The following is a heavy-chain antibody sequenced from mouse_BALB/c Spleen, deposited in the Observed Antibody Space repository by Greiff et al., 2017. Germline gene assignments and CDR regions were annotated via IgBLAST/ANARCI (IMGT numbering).Heavy chain of an antibody. Sequence: EVKLQESGPGLVKPSQSLSLTCTVTGYSITSDYAWNWLRQFPGNKLEWMGYISYSGSTSYNPSLKSRITITRDTSKNQFFLQLNSVTTEDTATYYCARGGDGNYMDFDVWGAGTTVTVSS. CDR3: ARGGDGNYMDFDV. J-gene: IGHJ1*01. D-gene: IGHD2-1*01. CDR1: GYSITSDYA. CDR2: ISYSGST. V-gene: IGHV3-2*02.